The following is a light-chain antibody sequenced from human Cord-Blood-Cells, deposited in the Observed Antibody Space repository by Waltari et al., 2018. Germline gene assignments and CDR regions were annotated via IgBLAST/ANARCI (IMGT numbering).Light chain of an antibody. Sequence: QSVLTQPPSVSGAPGPRVTISCTGTSSDVGSYNLVSWYQQHPGKAPKLMIYEGSKRPSGVSNRFSGSKSGNTASLTISGLQAEDEADYYCCSYAGSSSYVFGTGTKVTVL. J-gene: IGLJ1*01. CDR2: EGS. CDR3: CSYAGSSSYV. CDR1: SSDVGSYNL. V-gene: IGLV2-23*01.